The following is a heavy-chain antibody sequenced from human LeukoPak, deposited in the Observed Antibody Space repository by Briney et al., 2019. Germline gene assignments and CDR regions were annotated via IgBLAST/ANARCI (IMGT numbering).Heavy chain of an antibody. V-gene: IGHV4-4*07. CDR2: IYTSGST. CDR3: ARDDAVAGFFDY. Sequence: SETLSLTCTVSGGSISSYYWSWIRQPAGKGREWIGRIYTSGSTNYNPSLKSRVTMSVDTSKNQFSLKLSSVTAADTAVYYCARDDAVAGFFDYWGQGTLVTVSS. D-gene: IGHD6-19*01. J-gene: IGHJ4*02. CDR1: GGSISSYY.